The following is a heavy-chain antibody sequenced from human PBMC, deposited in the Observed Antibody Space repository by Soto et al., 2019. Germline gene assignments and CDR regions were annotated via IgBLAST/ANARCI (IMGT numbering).Heavy chain of an antibody. CDR3: ARDEQPPEFYYYYGMDV. CDR2: TYYRSKWYN. J-gene: IGHJ6*02. CDR1: GDSVSSNSAA. Sequence: SQTLSLTCAISGDSVSSNSAAWNWIRQSPSRGLEWLGRTYYRSKWYNDYAVSVKSRITINPDTSKNQFSLQLNSVTPEDTAVYYCARDEQPPEFYYYYGMDVWGQGPTVTVS. V-gene: IGHV6-1*01. D-gene: IGHD6-13*01.